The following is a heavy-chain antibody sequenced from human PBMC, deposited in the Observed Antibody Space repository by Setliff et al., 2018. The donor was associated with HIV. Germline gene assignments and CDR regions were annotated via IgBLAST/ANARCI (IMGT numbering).Heavy chain of an antibody. CDR2: ISSSSGHT. V-gene: IGHV3-11*03. J-gene: IGHJ3*02. CDR3: ARPSLLGGDSTSCYDAFDI. D-gene: IGHD2-2*01. Sequence: PGGSLRLSCAASGFSFSNYYMSWIRQAPGKGLGWISYISSSSGHTNYAESVKGRFTTSRDNAKNSLYLQMTSLRAEDTAVYYCARPSLLGGDSTSCYDAFDIWGQGTMVTVSS. CDR1: GFSFSNYY.